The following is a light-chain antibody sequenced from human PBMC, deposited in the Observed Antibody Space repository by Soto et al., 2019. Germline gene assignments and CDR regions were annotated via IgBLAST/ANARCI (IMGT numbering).Light chain of an antibody. Sequence: IVLTQSPCTLSLSPGERATHFCRASQSVSSNSLAWYQQKPGQGPRFLIYGASSRATGIPGRFSGSGSGTDFTLTISRLEPEDFAVYYCQQYNNWPLTFGGGTKVDIK. V-gene: IGKV3-20*01. CDR3: QQYNNWPLT. CDR1: QSVSSNS. CDR2: GAS. J-gene: IGKJ4*01.